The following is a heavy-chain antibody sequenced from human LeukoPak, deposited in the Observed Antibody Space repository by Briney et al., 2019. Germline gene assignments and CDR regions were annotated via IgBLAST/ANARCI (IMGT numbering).Heavy chain of an antibody. J-gene: IGHJ4*02. CDR1: GYTFTGYY. V-gene: IGHV1-2*02. CDR2: INPNSGGT. D-gene: IGHD5-24*01. Sequence: GASVKVSCKASGYTFTGYYMHWVRQAPGQGLEWMGWINPNSGGTNYAQKFQGRVTMTRDTSISTAYMELSRLRSDDTAVYYCARTWMAMATGIGIDYWGQGTLVTVSS. CDR3: ARTWMAMATGIGIDY.